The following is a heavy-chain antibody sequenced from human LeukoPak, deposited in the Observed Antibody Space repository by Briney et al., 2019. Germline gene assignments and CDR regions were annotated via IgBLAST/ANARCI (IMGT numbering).Heavy chain of an antibody. CDR2: ISGSSDYI. J-gene: IGHJ4*02. Sequence: PGGSLRPSCAASGFTFSRSAMEWVRQAPGKGLEWVSSISGSSDYIYYADSVKGRFTISRDNTKNSVSLQMNSLRAEDTAVYYCARLYCNGGSCYGKYYFDYWGQGALVTVSS. V-gene: IGHV3-21*01. D-gene: IGHD2-15*01. CDR3: ARLYCNGGSCYGKYYFDY. CDR1: GFTFSRSA.